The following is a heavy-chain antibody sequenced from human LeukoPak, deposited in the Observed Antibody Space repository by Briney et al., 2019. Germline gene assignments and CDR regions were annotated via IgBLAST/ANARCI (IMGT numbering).Heavy chain of an antibody. CDR2: MYHSGDT. D-gene: IGHD2-2*01. CDR1: GYSVSGGYY. CDR3: ARSKAHLSTSWYGTWFDP. Sequence: SETLSLTCTVSGYSVSGGYYWGWIRQPPGKGLEWIGSMYHSGDTYYNPSLKSRVTISVDTSRNQLSLKLSSVTAADTAVYYCARSKAHLSTSWYGTWFDPWGQGTLVTVSS. J-gene: IGHJ5*02. V-gene: IGHV4-38-2*02.